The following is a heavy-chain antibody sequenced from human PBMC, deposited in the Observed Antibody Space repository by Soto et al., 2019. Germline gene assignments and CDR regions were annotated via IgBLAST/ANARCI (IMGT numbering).Heavy chain of an antibody. CDR2: ISAYNGNT. D-gene: IGHD3-10*01. CDR3: ARPSVELFYDYYYYYGMDV. J-gene: IGHJ6*02. CDR1: GYTFTSYG. Sequence: ASVKVSCKASGYTFTSYGISWVRQAPGQGLERMGWISAYNGNTNYAQKLQGRVTMTTDTSTSTAYMELRSLRSDDTAVYYCARPSVELFYDYYYYYGMDVWGQGTTVTVSS. V-gene: IGHV1-18*01.